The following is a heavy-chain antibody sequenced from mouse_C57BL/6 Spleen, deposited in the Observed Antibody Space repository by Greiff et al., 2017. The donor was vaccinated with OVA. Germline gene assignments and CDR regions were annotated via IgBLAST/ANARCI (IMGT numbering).Heavy chain of an antibody. V-gene: IGHV2-4*01. Sequence: QVQLKESGPGLVQPSQSLSITCTVSGFSLTSYGVHWVRQPPGKGLEWLGVIWSGGSTDYNAAFISRLSISKDNSKSQVFFKMNSLQADDTAIYYCAKMAKTGGYFDYWGQGTTLTVSS. J-gene: IGHJ2*01. CDR2: IWSGGST. CDR3: AKMAKTGGYFDY. CDR1: GFSLTSYG. D-gene: IGHD3-2*01.